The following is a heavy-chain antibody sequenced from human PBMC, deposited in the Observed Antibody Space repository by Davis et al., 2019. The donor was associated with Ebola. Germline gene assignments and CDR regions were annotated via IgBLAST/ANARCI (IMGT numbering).Heavy chain of an antibody. J-gene: IGHJ4*02. V-gene: IGHV3-7*01. CDR2: IKQDGSEQ. D-gene: IGHD1-26*01. Sequence: GESLKISCVASGFTFSSSWMSWVRQAPGRGLEWVGNIKQDGSEQYYVDSVKGRFTISRDNAKNSLYLQMNSLRAEDTAVYYCARLGSYSEFDYWGQGTLVTVSA. CDR1: GFTFSSSW. CDR3: ARLGSYSEFDY.